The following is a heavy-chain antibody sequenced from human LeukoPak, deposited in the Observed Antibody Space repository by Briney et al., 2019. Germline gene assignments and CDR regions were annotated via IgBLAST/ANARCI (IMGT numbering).Heavy chain of an antibody. CDR3: AKETYSRSWYGD. CDR1: GFTFSSYG. J-gene: IGHJ4*02. D-gene: IGHD6-13*01. V-gene: IGHV3-30*02. Sequence: PGGSLRLSCATSGFTFSSYGMQWVRQAPGKGLEWVAFVGSGETYKQYADSVKGRFTISRDNSKNTLYLQMNSLRAEDTAVYYCAKETYSRSWYGDWGQGTLVTVSS. CDR2: VGSGETYK.